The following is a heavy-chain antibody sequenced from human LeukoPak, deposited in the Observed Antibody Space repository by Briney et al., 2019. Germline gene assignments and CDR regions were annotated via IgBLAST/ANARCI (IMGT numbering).Heavy chain of an antibody. D-gene: IGHD1-20*01. Sequence: GGSLRLSCAASGFTLNNYWMHWVRQGPGEGLMWVSRISRDGITITYADSVKGRFTISRDNAKNTLYLQMNSLRAEDTAVYYCLRDLNWSLDQWGQGTLVTVSS. J-gene: IGHJ4*02. CDR1: GFTLNNYW. V-gene: IGHV3-74*01. CDR2: ISRDGITI. CDR3: LRDLNWSLDQ.